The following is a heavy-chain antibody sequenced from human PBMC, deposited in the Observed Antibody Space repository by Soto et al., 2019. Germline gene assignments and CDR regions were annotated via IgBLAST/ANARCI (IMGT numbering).Heavy chain of an antibody. J-gene: IGHJ4*02. CDR3: AKEEYVWGSYRGFDY. CDR2: ISYDGSNK. Sequence: GGSLRLSCAASGFTFISYGMHWVLQAPCKGLEWVAVISYDGSNKYYADSVKGRFAISRDNSKNTLYLQMNSLRAEDTAVYYCAKEEYVWGSYRGFDYWGQGTLVTVSS. V-gene: IGHV3-30*18. CDR1: GFTFISYG. D-gene: IGHD3-16*02.